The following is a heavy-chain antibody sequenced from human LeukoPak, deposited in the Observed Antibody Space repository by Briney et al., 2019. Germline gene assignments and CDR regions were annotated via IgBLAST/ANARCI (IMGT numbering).Heavy chain of an antibody. CDR3: ARARPGIAAAGYYYYYGMDV. Sequence: SVKVSCKASGGTFSSYAISWVRQAPGQGLEWMGRIIPILGTANYAQKFQGRVKITADKSTSTAYMELSSLRSEDTAVYYCARARPGIAAAGYYYYYGMDVWGQGTTVTVSS. CDR1: GGTFSSYA. D-gene: IGHD6-13*01. J-gene: IGHJ6*02. V-gene: IGHV1-69*04. CDR2: IIPILGTA.